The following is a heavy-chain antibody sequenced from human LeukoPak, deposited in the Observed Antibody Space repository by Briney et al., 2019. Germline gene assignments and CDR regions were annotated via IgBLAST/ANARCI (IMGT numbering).Heavy chain of an antibody. CDR1: VYTFTSYY. Sequence: ASVKVSCKASVYTFTSYYMHWVRQAPGQGLEWMGIINPSGGSTSYAQKFQGRVTMTRDTPTSTVYMELSSLRSEDTAVYYCARYRGYSGSYKRAEYFQHWGQGTLVTVSS. D-gene: IGHD1-26*01. CDR2: INPSGGST. J-gene: IGHJ1*01. CDR3: ARYRGYSGSYKRAEYFQH. V-gene: IGHV1-46*01.